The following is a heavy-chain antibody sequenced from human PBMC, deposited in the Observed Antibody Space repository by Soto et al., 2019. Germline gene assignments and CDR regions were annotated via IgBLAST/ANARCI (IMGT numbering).Heavy chain of an antibody. V-gene: IGHV3-30-3*01. CDR1: GFTFSSYA. J-gene: IGHJ6*02. CDR3: ARPNTAMAYYYYYYGMDV. Sequence: QVQLVESGGGVVQPGRSLRLSCAASGFTFSSYAMHWVRQAPGKGLEWVAAISYDGGNKYYADSVMGRFTISRDNSKNTXXLQINSLRAEDTAVYYCARPNTAMAYYYYYYGMDVWGQGTTVTVSS. D-gene: IGHD5-18*01. CDR2: ISYDGGNK.